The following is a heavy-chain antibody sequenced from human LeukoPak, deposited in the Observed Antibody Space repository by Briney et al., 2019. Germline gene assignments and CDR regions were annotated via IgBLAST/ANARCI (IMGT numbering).Heavy chain of an antibody. Sequence: SETLSLTCTVSGGSISSSSYYWGWIRQPPGKGLEWIGSIYYSGSTYYNPSLKSRVTISVDTSKNQFSLKLSSVTAADTAVYYCARVVRDIVVVVAALDYWGQGTLVTVSS. CDR3: ARVVRDIVVVVAALDY. J-gene: IGHJ4*02. D-gene: IGHD2-15*01. CDR2: IYYSGST. CDR1: GGSISSSSYY. V-gene: IGHV4-39*07.